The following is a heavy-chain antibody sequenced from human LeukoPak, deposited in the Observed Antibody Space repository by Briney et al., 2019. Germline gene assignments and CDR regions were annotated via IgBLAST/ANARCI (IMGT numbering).Heavy chain of an antibody. CDR1: GYTFSSCY. CDR3: ARFITMIVVVLLWGYYFDY. D-gene: IGHD3-22*01. V-gene: IGHV1-8*03. J-gene: IGHJ4*02. Sequence: ASANVSCKASGYTFSSCYINWVRQATGQGLEWMGWMNPNRGNTVYAQKFQGRVIITRNTSISTAYIELSSLRSEDTAVYYCARFITMIVVVLLWGYYFDYWGQGTLVTVSS. CDR2: MNPNRGNT.